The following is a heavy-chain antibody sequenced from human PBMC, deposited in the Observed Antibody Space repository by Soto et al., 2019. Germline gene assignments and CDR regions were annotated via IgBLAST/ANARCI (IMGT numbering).Heavy chain of an antibody. D-gene: IGHD6-13*01. CDR2: IYHRGST. CDR1: GGSVSSRSYF. Sequence: SETLSLTCTVSGGSVSSRSYFWGWIRQPPGKGLEWIGSIYHRGSTYYSPSLKSRLTISVDTSKNQFSLKVNSVTAADTGVYYCARQPLRYSSSWYDGEFEYWGQGILVTVSS. V-gene: IGHV4-39*01. CDR3: ARQPLRYSSSWYDGEFEY. J-gene: IGHJ4*02.